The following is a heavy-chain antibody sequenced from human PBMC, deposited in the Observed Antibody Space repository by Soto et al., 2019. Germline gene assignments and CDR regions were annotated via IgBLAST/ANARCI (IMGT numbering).Heavy chain of an antibody. V-gene: IGHV4-31*03. J-gene: IGHJ5*02. CDR2: IYYSGST. D-gene: IGHD4-17*01. Sequence: QVQLQESGPGLVKPSQTLSLTCTVSGGSISSGGYYWSWIRQHPGKGLEWIGYIYYSGSTYYNPSLKSRVTISVDTSKNQFSLRLSSVTAADTAVYYCARGGLYGDYLNWFDPWGQGTLVTVSS. CDR3: ARGGLYGDYLNWFDP. CDR1: GGSISSGGYY.